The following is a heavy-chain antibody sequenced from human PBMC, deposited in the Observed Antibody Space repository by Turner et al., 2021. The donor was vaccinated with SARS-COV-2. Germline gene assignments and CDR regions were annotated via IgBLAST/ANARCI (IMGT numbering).Heavy chain of an antibody. CDR3: AKSGGMYCSGGNCYSSYFDY. J-gene: IGHJ4*02. Sequence: VQLVESGGGLVQPGGSLRLSCAASGFTFSSSGMHWVRQAPGKGLEWVAVISYDVSDKYYADSVKCRFTISRDNSKNTLYLQMNSLRAEDTAVYYCAKSGGMYCSGGNCYSSYFDYWGQGTLVTVSS. D-gene: IGHD2-15*01. V-gene: IGHV3-30*18. CDR2: ISYDVSDK. CDR1: GFTFSSSG.